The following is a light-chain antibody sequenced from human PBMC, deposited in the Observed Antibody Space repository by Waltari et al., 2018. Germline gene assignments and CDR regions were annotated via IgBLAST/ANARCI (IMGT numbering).Light chain of an antibody. CDR3: QNHERLPAT. CDR2: AAS. Sequence: EVVLTQSPGTLSLSPGERATLSCRASQSVGNYIVWYQQRPGQAPRLLIYAASTRATGIPDRFSGSGSGTDFSLTISRLEPEDFAVYYCQNHERLPATFGQGTKVEI. CDR1: QSVGNY. V-gene: IGKV3-20*01. J-gene: IGKJ1*01.